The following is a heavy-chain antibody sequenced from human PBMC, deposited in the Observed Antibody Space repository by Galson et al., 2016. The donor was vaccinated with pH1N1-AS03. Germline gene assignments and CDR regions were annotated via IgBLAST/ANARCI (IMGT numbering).Heavy chain of an antibody. J-gene: IGHJ4*02. CDR1: GGSLTNYY. CDR3: ARGRGSSNLDPVGY. Sequence: ETLSLTCTVSGGSLTNYYWSWIRQPAGRGLESIGRIHSSGSTNYNPSLRTRVTMSKDSSKNQISLNLTSVSASDTAIYYCARGRGSSNLDPVGYWGQGILVTVSS. D-gene: IGHD3-10*01. V-gene: IGHV4-4*07. CDR2: IHSSGST.